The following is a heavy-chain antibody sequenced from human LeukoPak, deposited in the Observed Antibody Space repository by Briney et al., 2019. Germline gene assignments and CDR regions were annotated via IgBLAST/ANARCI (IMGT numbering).Heavy chain of an antibody. CDR1: GLTFSSYS. J-gene: IGHJ4*02. CDR2: ISSSSSYI. CDR3: ARESRKGYDY. Sequence: PGGSLRLSCAASGLTFSSYSMNWVRQAPGKGLEWVSSISSSSSYIYYADSVKGRFTISRDNAKNSLYLQMNSLRAEDTAVYYCARESRKGYDYWGQGTLVTVSS. D-gene: IGHD3-22*01. V-gene: IGHV3-21*01.